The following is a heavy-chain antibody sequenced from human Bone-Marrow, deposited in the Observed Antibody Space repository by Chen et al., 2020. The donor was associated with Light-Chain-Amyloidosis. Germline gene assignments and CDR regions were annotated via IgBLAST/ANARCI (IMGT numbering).Heavy chain of an antibody. CDR3: AKRIEYSSSSAYYDY. V-gene: IGHV3-23*01. Sequence: QLLESGGGLIQPGGSLRLSCAASGFTFSSYGMNWVRQAPGKGLEWVSSITDSGGSTYYADSVKGRLTISRDNSKNTVYLQMNSLRAEDTAVYYCAKRIEYSSSSAYYDYWGQGTLVTVSS. D-gene: IGHD6-6*01. J-gene: IGHJ4*02. CDR1: GFTFSSYG. CDR2: ITDSGGST.